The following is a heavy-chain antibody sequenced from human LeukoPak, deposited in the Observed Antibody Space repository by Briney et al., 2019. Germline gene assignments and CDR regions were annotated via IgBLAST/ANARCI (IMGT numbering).Heavy chain of an antibody. CDR1: GGTFSGYA. Sequence: ASVKVSCKASGGTFSGYAISWVRQAPGQGLEWMGGIIPIFGTANYAQKFQGRVTITTDESTSTAYMELSSLRSEDTAVYYCARVQYSSSSFGYYYYYMDVWGKGTTVTVSS. D-gene: IGHD6-6*01. V-gene: IGHV1-69*05. CDR3: ARVQYSSSSFGYYYYYMDV. J-gene: IGHJ6*03. CDR2: IIPIFGTA.